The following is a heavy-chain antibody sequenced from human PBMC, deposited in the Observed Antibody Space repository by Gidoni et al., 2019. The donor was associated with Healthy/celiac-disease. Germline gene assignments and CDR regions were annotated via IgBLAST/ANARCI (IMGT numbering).Heavy chain of an antibody. CDR3: AKDRGHDYGDYYVPDAFDI. D-gene: IGHD4-17*01. CDR1: GFTFSSYA. CDR2: ISGSGGST. V-gene: IGHV3-23*01. J-gene: IGHJ3*02. Sequence: VQLLESGGGLVQPGGSLRLSCAASGFTFSSYAMSWVRQAPGKGLEWVSAISGSGGSTYYADSVKGRFTISRDNSKNTLYLQMNSLRAEDTAVYYCAKDRGHDYGDYYVPDAFDIWGQGTMVTVSS.